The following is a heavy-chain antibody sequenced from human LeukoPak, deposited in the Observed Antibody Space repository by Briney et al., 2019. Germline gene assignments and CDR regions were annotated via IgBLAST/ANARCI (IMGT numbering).Heavy chain of an antibody. CDR1: GFTFSSYS. CDR2: ISSSSSTI. J-gene: IGHJ4*02. CDR3: ARVGVPGGFDY. V-gene: IGHV3-48*04. Sequence: GGSLRLSCAASGFTFSSYSMSWVRQAPGKGLEWVSYISSSSSTIYYADSVKGRFTISRDNAKNSLYLQMNSLRAEDTAVYYCARVGVPGGFDYWGQGTLVTVSS. D-gene: IGHD2-2*01.